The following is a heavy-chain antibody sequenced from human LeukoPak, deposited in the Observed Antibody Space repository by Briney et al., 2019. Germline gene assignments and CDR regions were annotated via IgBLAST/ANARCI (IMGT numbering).Heavy chain of an antibody. CDR2: ISSSGSTI. Sequence: GGSLRLSCAASGFTFSSYEMNWVRQAPGKGLEGVSYISSSGSTIYYADSVKGRFTISRDNAKNSLYLQMNSMRAEDTAVYYCARVTYGSGTYGAFDYWGQGTLVTVSS. CDR1: GFTFSSYE. J-gene: IGHJ4*02. D-gene: IGHD3-10*01. CDR3: ARVTYGSGTYGAFDY. V-gene: IGHV3-48*03.